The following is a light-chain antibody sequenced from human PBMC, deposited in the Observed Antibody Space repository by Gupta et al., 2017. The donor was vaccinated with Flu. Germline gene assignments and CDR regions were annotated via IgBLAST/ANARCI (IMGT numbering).Light chain of an antibody. V-gene: IGLV3-19*01. CDR1: SLRDYY. Sequence: SSELTQDPAVSVGLGQTVRITCQGDSLRDYYASWYQQRPGQAPVLVNFSNNKRPSGIPDRFAGSSSATTAFFTITVAQAEEEAYYCGTCQTRSVNQPVFGGGTKLTVL. CDR2: SNN. J-gene: IGLJ3*02. CDR3: TCQTRSVNQPV.